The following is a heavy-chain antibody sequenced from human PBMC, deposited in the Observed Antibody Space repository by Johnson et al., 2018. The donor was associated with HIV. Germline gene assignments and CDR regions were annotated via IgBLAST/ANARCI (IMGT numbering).Heavy chain of an antibody. V-gene: IGHV3-20*04. CDR2: IYSGGST. D-gene: IGHD6-19*01. CDR3: ARVRQWLAGDAFDI. Sequence: VQLVESGGGLVQPGGSLRLSCAASGFTFDAYTMYWVRQAPGKGLEWVSVIYSGGSTYYADSVKGRFTISRDNAKNSLYLQMNSLRAEDTALYYCARVRQWLAGDAFDIWGQGTMVTVSS. CDR1: GFTFDAYT. J-gene: IGHJ3*02.